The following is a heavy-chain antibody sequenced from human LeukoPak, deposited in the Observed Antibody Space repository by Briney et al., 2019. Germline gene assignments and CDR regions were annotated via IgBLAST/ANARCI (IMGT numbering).Heavy chain of an antibody. Sequence: SETLSLTCTVSGDSISSYYWSWIRQPPGKGLEWIGYISYSGSTNYNPSLKSRVTISVDTSRNQFSLKLSSVTAADTAVYYCARGSQSLGYCSGGSCRAKIFDYWGQGTLVTVSS. J-gene: IGHJ4*02. V-gene: IGHV4-59*12. CDR1: GDSISSYY. CDR3: ARGSQSLGYCSGGSCRAKIFDY. CDR2: ISYSGST. D-gene: IGHD2-15*01.